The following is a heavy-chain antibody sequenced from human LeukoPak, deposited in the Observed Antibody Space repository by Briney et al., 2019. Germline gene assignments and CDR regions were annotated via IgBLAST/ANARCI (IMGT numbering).Heavy chain of an antibody. CDR1: GFNFIDYS. D-gene: IGHD3-10*01. Sequence: GGSLRLSCAASGFNFIDYSMNWVRQAPGKGLEWISYIGISSGNTKYADSVKGRFTISRDKARNSLYLQMNSLRAEDTAVYYCAKPLYSMVRRLFDYWGQGTLVTVSS. CDR3: AKPLYSMVRRLFDY. V-gene: IGHV3-48*01. CDR2: IGISSGNT. J-gene: IGHJ4*02.